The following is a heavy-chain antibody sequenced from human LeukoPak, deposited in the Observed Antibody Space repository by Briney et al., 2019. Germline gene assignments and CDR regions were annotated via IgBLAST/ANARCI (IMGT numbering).Heavy chain of an antibody. CDR3: ARDPGYCSGGSCYRSYDY. Sequence: PGGSLRLSCAASGLTFSSYWMSWVRQAPGKGLEWVANIKQDGSEKYYVDSVKGRFTISRDNAKNSLYLQMNSLRAEDTAVYYCARDPGYCSGGSCYRSYDYWGQGTLVTVSS. CDR1: GLTFSSYW. CDR2: IKQDGSEK. D-gene: IGHD2-15*01. V-gene: IGHV3-7*01. J-gene: IGHJ4*02.